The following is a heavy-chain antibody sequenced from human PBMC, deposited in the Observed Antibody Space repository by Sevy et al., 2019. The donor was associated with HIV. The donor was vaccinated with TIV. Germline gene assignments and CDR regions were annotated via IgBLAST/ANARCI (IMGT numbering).Heavy chain of an antibody. V-gene: IGHV3-74*01. D-gene: IGHD6-19*01. J-gene: IGHJ4*02. CDR1: GFTFSSYW. CDR3: ARPYCGWSHFDY. CDR2: INSDGSST. Sequence: GGSLRLSCAASGFTFSSYWMHWVRQAPGKGLVWVSLINSDGSSTSYADSVKGRFTISRDNAKNTLYLQMNSLRAEDTAVYYCARPYCGWSHFDYWGQGTLVTVSS.